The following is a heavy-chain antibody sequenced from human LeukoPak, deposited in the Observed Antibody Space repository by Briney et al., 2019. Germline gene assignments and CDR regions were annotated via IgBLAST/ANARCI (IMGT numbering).Heavy chain of an antibody. V-gene: IGHV4-59*01. CDR1: GGSIGSYY. CDR3: AREDPQTTVPEGLDV. CDR2: IYYSGTT. J-gene: IGHJ6*02. D-gene: IGHD4-17*01. Sequence: SEALSLTCAVSGGSIGSYYWSWLRQPPGRGLEWIGYIYYSGTTNYNPSLKSRVTISVDTSKNQFSLKLTSVTAADTAIYYCAREDPQTTVPEGLDVWGQGTTVTVSS.